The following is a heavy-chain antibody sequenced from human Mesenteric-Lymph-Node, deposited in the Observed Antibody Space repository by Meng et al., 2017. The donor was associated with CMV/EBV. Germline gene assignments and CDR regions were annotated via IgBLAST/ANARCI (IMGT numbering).Heavy chain of an antibody. V-gene: IGHV4-31*03. D-gene: IGHD1-14*01. J-gene: IGHJ4*02. CDR3: ANNVPRNYFDY. Sequence: CTVSGAPISSGDYYWSWIRQLPGKGLEWIGYIYYRGTTYYNPSLKSRVTISVDKSKNQFSLKLSSVTAADTAVYYCANNVPRNYFDYWGQGSLVTVSS. CDR2: IYYRGTT. CDR1: GAPISSGDYY.